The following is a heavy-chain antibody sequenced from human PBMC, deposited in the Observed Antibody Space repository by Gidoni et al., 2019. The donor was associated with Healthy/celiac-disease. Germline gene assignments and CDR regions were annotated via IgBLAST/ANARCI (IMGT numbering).Heavy chain of an antibody. J-gene: IGHJ4*02. V-gene: IGHV3-66*01. Sequence: VQLFESGGGLVPPGGSLLLSCAASGVTVSSNYMSWVRQATGKGMEWVEVSYSGGSTYYADSGKGRVTISRDNSKNTLYLQMNSRRAEDTAVYYCAREGEWGQGNLVTVYS. CDR1: GVTVSSNY. D-gene: IGHD1-26*01. CDR2: SYSGGST. CDR3: AREGE.